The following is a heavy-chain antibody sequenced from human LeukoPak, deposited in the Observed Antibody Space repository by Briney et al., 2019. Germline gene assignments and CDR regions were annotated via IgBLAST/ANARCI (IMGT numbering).Heavy chain of an antibody. V-gene: IGHV3-23*01. Sequence: ETLSLTCAVYGGSFSGYYWSWIRQAPGKGLEWVSAISGSGGSTYYADSVKGRFTTSRDNSKNTLYLQMNSLRAEDTAVYYCAKGPGRRSYGDYVDYFDYWGQGTLVTVSS. CDR1: GGSFSGYY. J-gene: IGHJ4*02. CDR3: AKGPGRRSYGDYVDYFDY. D-gene: IGHD4-17*01. CDR2: ISGSGGST.